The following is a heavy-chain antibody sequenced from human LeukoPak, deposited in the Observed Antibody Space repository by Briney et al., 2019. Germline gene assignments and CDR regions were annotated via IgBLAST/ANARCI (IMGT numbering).Heavy chain of an antibody. V-gene: IGHV1-2*02. CDR3: ARVPAGPLWEVHRLDY. J-gene: IGHJ4*02. CDR1: GYTFTGYY. D-gene: IGHD1-26*01. CDR2: INPNSGGT. Sequence: GASVKVSCKASGYTFTGYYMHWVRQAPGQGLEWIGWINPNSGGTNYAQKFQGRVTMTRDTSISTAYMELSRLRSDDTAVYYCARVPAGPLWEVHRLDYWGQGTLVTVSS.